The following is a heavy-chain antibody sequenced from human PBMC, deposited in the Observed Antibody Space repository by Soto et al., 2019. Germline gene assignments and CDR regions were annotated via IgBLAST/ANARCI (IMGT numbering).Heavy chain of an antibody. CDR3: ARGILTGYHPGYAFDI. CDR1: GYTLTELS. D-gene: IGHD3-9*01. CDR2: FDPEDGET. V-gene: IGHV1-24*01. J-gene: IGHJ3*02. Sequence: SVKVSCKVSGYTLTELSMHWVRQAPGKGLEWMGGFDPEDGETIYAQKFQGRVTMTADTSTDTAYMELSSLRSEDTAVYYCARGILTGYHPGYAFDIWGQGTMVTVS.